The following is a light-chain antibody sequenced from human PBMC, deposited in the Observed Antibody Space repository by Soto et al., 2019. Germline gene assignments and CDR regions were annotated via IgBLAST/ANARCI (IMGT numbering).Light chain of an antibody. CDR2: GAS. V-gene: IGKV3-15*01. J-gene: IGKJ1*01. CDR1: ESVSTN. Sequence: EIVMTQSPATLSVSPGERVTLSCRASESVSTNLAWYQQKPGQAPRLLMYGASTRATGIPDRFSGSGSGTEFTLTISSLQSEDFAVYYCQQYKKWPPPFGQGTKVEIK. CDR3: QQYKKWPPP.